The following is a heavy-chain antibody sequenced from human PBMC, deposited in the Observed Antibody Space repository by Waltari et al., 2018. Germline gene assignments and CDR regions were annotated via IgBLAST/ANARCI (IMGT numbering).Heavy chain of an antibody. V-gene: IGHV3-7*01. CDR2: IKQDGSES. CDR1: GLTFVNYW. J-gene: IGHJ5*02. Sequence: EVQLVESGGGLVQPGGSLGSCCAASGLTFVNYWMDWVRQAPGKGLEWVAKIKQDGSESHYVDSVKGRFTISRDNAQNLLYLQINSLRDEDTAVYYCSVSLNHWGQGTLVTVSS. CDR3: SVSLNH.